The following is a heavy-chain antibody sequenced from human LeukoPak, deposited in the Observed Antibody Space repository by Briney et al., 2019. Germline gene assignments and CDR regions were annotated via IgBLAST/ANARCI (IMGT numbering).Heavy chain of an antibody. J-gene: IGHJ6*02. D-gene: IGHD2-15*01. CDR3: ARDRPDCSGGSCYSRDYYYYGMDV. V-gene: IGHV3-7*03. CDR2: IKQDGSEK. Sequence: PGGSLRLSCAASGFTFSSYWMSWVRQAPGKGLEWVANIKQDGSEKYYVDSVKGRFTISRDNAKNSLYLQMNSLRAEDTAVYYCARDRPDCSGGSCYSRDYYYYGMDVWGRGTTVTVSS. CDR1: GFTFSSYW.